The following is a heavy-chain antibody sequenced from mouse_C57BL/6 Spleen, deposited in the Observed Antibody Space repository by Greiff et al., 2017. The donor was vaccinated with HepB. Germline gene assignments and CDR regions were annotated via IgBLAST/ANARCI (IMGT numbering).Heavy chain of an antibody. D-gene: IGHD2-5*01. J-gene: IGHJ4*01. CDR1: GFTFSSYA. CDR3: TRVDYSNRYAMDY. CDR2: ISSGGDYI. V-gene: IGHV5-9-1*02. Sequence: EVKLEESGEGLVKPGGSLKLSCAASGFTFSSYAMSWVRQTPEKRLEWVAYISSGGDYIYYADPVKGRFTISSDNARNTLYLQMSSLKSEDTAMYDCTRVDYSNRYAMDYWGQGTAVTGSS.